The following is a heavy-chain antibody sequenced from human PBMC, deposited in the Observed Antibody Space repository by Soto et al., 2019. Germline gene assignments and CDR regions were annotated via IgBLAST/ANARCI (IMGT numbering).Heavy chain of an antibody. CDR2: IIPIFGIA. CDR3: ASDIVVVPAAKEGLNWFDP. CDR1: GGTFSSYA. V-gene: IGHV1-69*10. Sequence: ASVKVSCKASGGTFSSYAISWVRQAPGQGLEWMGGIIPIFGIANYAQKFQGRVTITADKSTSTAYMELSSLRSEDTAVYYCASDIVVVPAAKEGLNWFDPWG. D-gene: IGHD2-2*01. J-gene: IGHJ5*02.